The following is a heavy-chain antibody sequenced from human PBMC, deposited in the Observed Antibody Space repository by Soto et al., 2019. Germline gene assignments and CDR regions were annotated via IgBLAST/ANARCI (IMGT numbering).Heavy chain of an antibody. CDR2: IYYSGST. J-gene: IGHJ4*02. V-gene: IGHV4-59*01. CDR3: ARAGYCSSTSCAPRLYYFDY. D-gene: IGHD2-2*01. Sequence: SETLSLTWTVSGGSISSYYWSWIRQPPGKGLEWIGYIYYSGSTNYNPSLKSRVTISVDTSKNQFSLKLSSVTAADTAVYYCARAGYCSSTSCAPRLYYFDYWGQGTLVTVSS. CDR1: GGSISSYY.